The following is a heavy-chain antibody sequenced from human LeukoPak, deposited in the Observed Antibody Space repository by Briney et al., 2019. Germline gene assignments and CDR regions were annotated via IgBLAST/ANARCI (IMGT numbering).Heavy chain of an antibody. D-gene: IGHD6-13*01. CDR3: ARGISSSYHRHFDY. CDR1: GFTFSSYE. J-gene: IGHJ4*02. CDR2: IRSIVTSI. V-gene: IGHV3-48*03. Sequence: PGGSLRLSRAASGFTFSSYEMNWVRQAPGKGLEWVSLIRSIVTSIDYVDSVKGRFAISRDNAKNSLYLQMDSLRAEDTAVYYCARGISSSYHRHFDYWGQGILVTVSS.